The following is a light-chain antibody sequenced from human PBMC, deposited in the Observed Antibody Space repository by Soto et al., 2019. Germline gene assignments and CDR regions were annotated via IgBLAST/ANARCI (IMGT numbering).Light chain of an antibody. CDR3: QHANSLPLT. CDR1: QGISSW. J-gene: IGKJ4*01. Sequence: DIQMPQSPSSVSASVGDRVTITCRTSQGISSWLAWYQQKPGKAPNLLIYSASSLHSGVPSRFSGSGSGTDFTLTISSLRPEDSATYYCQHANSLPLTFGGGTKVEIK. CDR2: SAS. V-gene: IGKV1-12*01.